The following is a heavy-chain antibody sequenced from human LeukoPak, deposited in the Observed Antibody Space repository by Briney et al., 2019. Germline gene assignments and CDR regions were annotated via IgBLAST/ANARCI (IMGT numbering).Heavy chain of an antibody. D-gene: IGHD1-26*01. Sequence: PGGSLRLSCAASGFTFSSYAMHWVRQAPGKGLEWVAVISYDGSNKYYADSVKGRFTISRDNSKNTLYLQMNSLRAEDTAVYYCARDAGGSYVLDYWGQGTLVTVSS. CDR1: GFTFSSYA. V-gene: IGHV3-30-3*01. J-gene: IGHJ4*02. CDR3: ARDAGGSYVLDY. CDR2: ISYDGSNK.